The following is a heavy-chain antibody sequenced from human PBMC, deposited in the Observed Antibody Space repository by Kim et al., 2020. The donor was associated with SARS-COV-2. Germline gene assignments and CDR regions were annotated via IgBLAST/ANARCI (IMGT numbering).Heavy chain of an antibody. V-gene: IGHV1-69*13. D-gene: IGHD5-18*01. Sequence: SVKVSCKASGGTFSSYAISWVRQAPGQGLEWMGGIIPIFGTANYAQKFQGRVTITADESTSTAYMELSSLRSEDTAVYYCARDSRLGRGYSYGTFDYWGQGTLVTVSS. CDR2: IIPIFGTA. CDR3: ARDSRLGRGYSYGTFDY. J-gene: IGHJ4*02. CDR1: GGTFSSYA.